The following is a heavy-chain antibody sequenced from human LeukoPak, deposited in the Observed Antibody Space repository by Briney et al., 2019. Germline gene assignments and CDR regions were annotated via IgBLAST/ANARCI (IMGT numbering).Heavy chain of an antibody. V-gene: IGHV4-4*07. CDR3: ARHEGATGWYFDL. CDR1: GGSISRYY. CDR2: IYTSGST. D-gene: IGHD1-26*01. Sequence: SETLSLTCTVSGGSISRYYWSWIRLPAGKGLEWIGRIYTSGSTNYNPSLKSRVTMSVDTSKNQFSLKLSSVTAADTAVYYCARHEGATGWYFDLWGRGTLVTVSS. J-gene: IGHJ2*01.